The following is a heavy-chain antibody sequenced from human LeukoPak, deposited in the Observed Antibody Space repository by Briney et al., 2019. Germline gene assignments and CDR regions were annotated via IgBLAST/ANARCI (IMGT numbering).Heavy chain of an antibody. CDR3: ATLYGIWTRIAARPGYYYYYMDV. Sequence: QPGGSLRLSCAASGFIFSSYGMHWVRQAPGKGLEWVAFIRFDGSNKYYADSVKGRFTISRDNSKNTLYLQMNSLRAEDTAVYYCATLYGIWTRIAARPGYYYYYMDVWGKGTTVTVSS. CDR1: GFIFSSYG. D-gene: IGHD6-6*01. V-gene: IGHV3-30*02. CDR2: IRFDGSNK. J-gene: IGHJ6*03.